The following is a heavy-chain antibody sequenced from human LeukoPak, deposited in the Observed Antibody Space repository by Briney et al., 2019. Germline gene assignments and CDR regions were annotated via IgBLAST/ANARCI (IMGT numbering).Heavy chain of an antibody. CDR3: AREANYYGSGSYFEGTFDY. V-gene: IGHV4-61*08. Sequence: SQTLSLTCTVSGDSISSGDYYWSWIRQPPGKGLEWIGYIYHSGATNYNPSLKSRVTISMDTSKNEFSLKLTSVTAADTAVYYCAREANYYGSGSYFEGTFDYWGQGSLVTVSS. CDR2: IYHSGAT. J-gene: IGHJ4*02. CDR1: GDSISSGDYY. D-gene: IGHD3-10*01.